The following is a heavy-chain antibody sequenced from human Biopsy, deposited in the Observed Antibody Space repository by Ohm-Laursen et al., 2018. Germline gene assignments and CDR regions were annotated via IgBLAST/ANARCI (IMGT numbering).Heavy chain of an antibody. CDR1: GESSSGYF. D-gene: IGHD5-12*01. CDR2: INQSGST. J-gene: IGHJ6*02. V-gene: IGHV4-34*01. Sequence: PGTLSLTCAVNGESSSGYFWNWIRQPPGKGLEWIGEINQSGSTKYNPSLKRRATLSADSSNSQFSLRQTSVTAADTAIYYCARGSGYFKLDVWGQGTTVTVSS. CDR3: ARGSGYFKLDV.